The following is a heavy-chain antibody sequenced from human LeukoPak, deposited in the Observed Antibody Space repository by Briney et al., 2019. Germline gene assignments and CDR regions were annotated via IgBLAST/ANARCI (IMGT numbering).Heavy chain of an antibody. Sequence: GGSLRLSCAASGFTFSSYGMHWVRQAPGKGLEWVAVISYDGSNKYYADSVKGRFTISRDNSKNTLYLQMNSLRAEDTAVYYCASRSYSSGWDYFDYWGQGTLVTVSS. CDR3: ASRSYSSGWDYFDY. V-gene: IGHV3-30*03. D-gene: IGHD6-19*01. CDR1: GFTFSSYG. CDR2: ISYDGSNK. J-gene: IGHJ4*02.